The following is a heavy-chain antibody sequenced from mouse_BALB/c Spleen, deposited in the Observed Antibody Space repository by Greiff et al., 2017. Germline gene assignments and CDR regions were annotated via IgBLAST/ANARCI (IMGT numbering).Heavy chain of an antibody. CDR2: INPSNGRT. CDR3: AIPYGSSYWYIEV. J-gene: IGHJ1*01. V-gene: IGHV1S81*02. Sequence: VKLQQPGAELVKPGASVKLSCKASGYTFTSYWMHWVKQRPGQGLEWIGEINPSNGRTNYNEKFKSKATLTVDKSSSTAYMQLSSLTSEDSAVYYCAIPYGSSYWYIEVWGAGTTVTVSS. CDR1: GYTFTSYW. D-gene: IGHD1-1*01.